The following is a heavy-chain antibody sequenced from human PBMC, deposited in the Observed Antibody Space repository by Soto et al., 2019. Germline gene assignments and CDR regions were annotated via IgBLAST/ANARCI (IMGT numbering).Heavy chain of an antibody. CDR2: ISGSGSYI. CDR3: GRDYYYDRSGYSPLDY. V-gene: IGHV3-21*01. D-gene: IGHD3-22*01. Sequence: LRLSCAASGFTFSSYSMNWVRQAPGKGLEWVSSISGSGSYISYADSVKGRFTISRDNAKNSLDLQMNSLRAEDTAVYYCGRDYYYDRSGYSPLDYWGQGTLVTVSS. CDR1: GFTFSSYS. J-gene: IGHJ4*02.